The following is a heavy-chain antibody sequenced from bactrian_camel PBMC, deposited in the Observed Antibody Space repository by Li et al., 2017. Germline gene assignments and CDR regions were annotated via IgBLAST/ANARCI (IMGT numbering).Heavy chain of an antibody. Sequence: VQLVESGGGSVQAGGSLRLSCEASAYSVSVHTMGWFRQAPGKEREKVAHIDPDGSTVYVDSVMGRFTISKDNAGNTLYLRMNSLKPEDTATYYCAAERGDSCSFYTDTVSDDWSYWGHGTQVTVS. J-gene: IGHJ4*01. CDR3: AAERGDSCSFYTDTVSDDWSY. CDR2: IDPDGST. V-gene: IGHV3S53*01. CDR1: AYSVSVHT. D-gene: IGHD4*01.